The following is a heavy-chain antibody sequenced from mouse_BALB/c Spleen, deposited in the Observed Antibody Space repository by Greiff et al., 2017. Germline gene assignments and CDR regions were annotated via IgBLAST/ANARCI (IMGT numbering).Heavy chain of an antibody. J-gene: IGHJ2*01. CDR1: GFTFSSYA. Sequence: EVKLVESGGGLVKPGGSLKLSCAASGFTFSSYAMSWVRQTPEKRLEWVASISSGGSTYYPDSVKGRFTISRDNARNILYLQMSSLRSEDTAMYYCARGLDYDGVDYWGQGTTLTVSS. V-gene: IGHV5-6-5*01. D-gene: IGHD2-4*01. CDR2: ISSGGST. CDR3: ARGLDYDGVDY.